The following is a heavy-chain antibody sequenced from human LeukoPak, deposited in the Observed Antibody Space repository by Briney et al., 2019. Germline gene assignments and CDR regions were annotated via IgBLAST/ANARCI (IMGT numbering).Heavy chain of an antibody. CDR2: MSPNSGNT. Sequence: GWMSPNSGNTGYAQKFQGRVTMTRNTSISTAYMELSSLRSEDTAVYYCARGHYYYGMDVWGQGTTVTVSS. J-gene: IGHJ6*02. CDR3: ARGHYYYGMDV. V-gene: IGHV1-8*01.